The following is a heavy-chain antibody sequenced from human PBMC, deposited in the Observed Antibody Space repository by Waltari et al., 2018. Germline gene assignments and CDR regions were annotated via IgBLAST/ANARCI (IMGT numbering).Heavy chain of an antibody. CDR1: GGTFSSYA. V-gene: IGHV1-69*13. CDR2: ITPICGTA. D-gene: IGHD3-3*01. J-gene: IGHJ4*02. Sequence: QVQLVQSGAEVKKPGSSVKVSCKASGGTFSSYAISWVRQAPGQGLEWMGRITPICGTANYAQKFQVRVTITADKSTSTAYMELSSLRSEDTAVYYGALVSRGLEWLSDDWGQGTLVTVSS. CDR3: ALVSRGLEWLSDD.